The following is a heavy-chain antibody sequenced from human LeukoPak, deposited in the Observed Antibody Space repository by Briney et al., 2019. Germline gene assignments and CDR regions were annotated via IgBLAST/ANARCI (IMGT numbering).Heavy chain of an antibody. Sequence: GGSLRLSCAASGFTFSSYWMHWVRQAPGKGLVWVSAINTDGSGTSYADSVKGRFTISRDNAKNALYLQMNSLRAEDTAVYYCARGSRASHFGYWGQGTLVTVSS. CDR1: GFTFSSYW. V-gene: IGHV3-74*01. CDR3: ARGSRASHFGY. CDR2: INTDGSGT. D-gene: IGHD2-15*01. J-gene: IGHJ4*02.